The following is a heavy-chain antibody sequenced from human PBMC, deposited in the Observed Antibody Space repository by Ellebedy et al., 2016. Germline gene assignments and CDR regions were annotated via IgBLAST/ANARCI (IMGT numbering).Heavy chain of an antibody. CDR1: GNSVNSSRYF. Sequence: SETLSLTXSFSGNSVNSSRYFWGWIRQPPGKGLEWIASVYYTGNTHYNPSLKSRVTISLDTSKNHFSLRMNSVTAADTAVYYCATVAAMAVPAATHYFYYYIDVWGKGTTVTVSS. D-gene: IGHD2-2*01. CDR3: ATVAAMAVPAATHYFYYYIDV. CDR2: VYYTGNT. V-gene: IGHV4-39*07. J-gene: IGHJ6*03.